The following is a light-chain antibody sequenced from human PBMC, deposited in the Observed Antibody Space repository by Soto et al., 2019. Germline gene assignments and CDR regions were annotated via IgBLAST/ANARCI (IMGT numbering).Light chain of an antibody. V-gene: IGLV2-14*01. CDR3: SSYSSSSTLV. CDR2: EVS. CDR1: SSDVGGYKY. Sequence: QSALTQPASMSGSPGQSITIACTGTSSDVGGYKYVSWYQQHPGKAPKLMIYEVSNRPSGVSNRFSGSKSGNTASLTISGLQAEDEADYYCSSYSSSSTLVFGTGTKLTVL. J-gene: IGLJ1*01.